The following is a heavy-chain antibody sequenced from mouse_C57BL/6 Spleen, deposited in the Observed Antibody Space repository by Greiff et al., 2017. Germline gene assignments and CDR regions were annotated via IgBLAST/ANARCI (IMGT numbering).Heavy chain of an antibody. CDR3: ASLYPYFDY. J-gene: IGHJ2*01. D-gene: IGHD2-1*01. Sequence: QSCKASGYTFTRYWMHWVKQRPGRGPEWFGRFDPNSGGTKYNEKFKSKATLTVDKPSSTAYMQLSILTSDDSAVYYSASLYPYFDYWGQGTTLTVSS. CDR1: GYTFTRYW. V-gene: IGHV1-72*01. CDR2: FDPNSGGT.